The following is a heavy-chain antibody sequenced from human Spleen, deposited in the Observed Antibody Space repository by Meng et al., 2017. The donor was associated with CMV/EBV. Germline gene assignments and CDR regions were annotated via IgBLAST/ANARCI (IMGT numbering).Heavy chain of an antibody. CDR1: GGSTSSYY. CDR2: IYTSGST. Sequence: GQLKESGPGRVKPSEPLALTGTVVGGSTSSYYWSWIRQTAGKGLEWIGRIYTSGSTNYNPSLKSRVTMSVDTSKNQFSLKLSSVTAADTAVYYCAREVIGRFGNWFDPWGQGTLVTVSS. D-gene: IGHD2/OR15-2a*01. V-gene: IGHV4-4*07. J-gene: IGHJ5*02. CDR3: AREVIGRFGNWFDP.